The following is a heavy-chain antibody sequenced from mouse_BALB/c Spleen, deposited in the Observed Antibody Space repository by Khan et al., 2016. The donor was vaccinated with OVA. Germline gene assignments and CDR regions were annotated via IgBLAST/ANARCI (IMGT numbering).Heavy chain of an antibody. CDR2: IYPGDGDT. J-gene: IGHJ2*01. CDR3: ARWGTYSYDFPDY. Sequence: QVQLKQSGAELARPGASVKLSCKASGYTFTSYWMQWVKQRPGQGREWIGAIYPGDGDTRYTQKFKGKATLTADKSSSTAYMQLSSLASEDSAVYYCARWGTYSYDFPDYWGQGTTLTVSS. V-gene: IGHV1-87*01. CDR1: GYTFTSYW. D-gene: IGHD2-12*01.